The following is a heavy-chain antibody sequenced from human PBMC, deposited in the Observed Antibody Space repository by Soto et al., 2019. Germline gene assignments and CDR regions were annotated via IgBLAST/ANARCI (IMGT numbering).Heavy chain of an antibody. CDR1: GGSISRSSYY. J-gene: IGHJ6*02. D-gene: IGHD3-10*01. Sequence: PSETLSLTCTVSGGSISRSSYYWGWIRQPPGKGLEWIGSFYYSGSTYYNPSLKSRVTISVDTSKNQFSLKLSSVTAADTAVYYCARTNTMVRGVIRNYYYYYGMDVWGQGTTVTVSS. CDR2: FYYSGST. V-gene: IGHV4-39*01. CDR3: ARTNTMVRGVIRNYYYYYGMDV.